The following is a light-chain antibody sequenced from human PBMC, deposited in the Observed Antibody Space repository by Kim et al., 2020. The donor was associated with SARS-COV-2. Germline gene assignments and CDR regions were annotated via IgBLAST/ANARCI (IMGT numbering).Light chain of an antibody. CDR3: SSYASSSSYV. Sequence: GQSITISCTGTSSDVGGYNYVSWYQQHPGKAPKLMIYVVNKRPSGISNRFSGSKSGNTASLTISGLQAEDEADYYCSSYASSSSYVFGTGTKVTVL. J-gene: IGLJ1*01. V-gene: IGLV2-14*03. CDR1: SSDVGGYNY. CDR2: VVN.